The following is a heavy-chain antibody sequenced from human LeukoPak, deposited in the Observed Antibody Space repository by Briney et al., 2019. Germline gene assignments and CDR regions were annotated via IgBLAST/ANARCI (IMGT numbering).Heavy chain of an antibody. CDR1: GGTFSSYA. CDR3: ASRDIEELPYRAVDY. D-gene: IGHD2-15*01. Sequence: GASVKVSCKASGGTFSSYAISWVRQAPGQGLEWMGGIIPIFGTANYAQKFQGRVTITADESTSTAYMELSSLRSEDTAVYYCASRDIEELPYRAVDYWGQGTLVTVSS. CDR2: IIPIFGTA. J-gene: IGHJ4*02. V-gene: IGHV1-69*13.